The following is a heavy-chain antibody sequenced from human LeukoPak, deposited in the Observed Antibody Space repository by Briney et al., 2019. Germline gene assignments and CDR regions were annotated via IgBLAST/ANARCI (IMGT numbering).Heavy chain of an antibody. J-gene: IGHJ4*02. Sequence: GGSLRLSCAASGFTFSCYGMHWVRQAPGKGLEWVAVISYDGSNKYYAGSVKGRFTISRDNSKNTLYLQMNSLRAEDTAVYYCAKEAGQWLVRAYFDYWGQGTLVTVSS. CDR1: GFTFSCYG. V-gene: IGHV3-30*18. D-gene: IGHD6-19*01. CDR3: AKEAGQWLVRAYFDY. CDR2: ISYDGSNK.